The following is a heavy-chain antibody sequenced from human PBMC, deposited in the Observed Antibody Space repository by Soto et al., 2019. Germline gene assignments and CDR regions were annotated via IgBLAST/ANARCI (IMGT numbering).Heavy chain of an antibody. D-gene: IGHD3-22*01. Sequence: QVQLQESGPGLVKPSQTLSLTCTVSGGSISSGGYYWSWIRQHPGKGLEWIGYIYYSGSTYYNPSLKSRVTISVDTSKNQFSLKLSSVTAADTAVYYCARAEPNLSYYYDSSGFSDAFDIWGQGTMVTVSS. CDR3: ARAEPNLSYYYDSSGFSDAFDI. V-gene: IGHV4-31*03. J-gene: IGHJ3*02. CDR1: GGSISSGGYY. CDR2: IYYSGST.